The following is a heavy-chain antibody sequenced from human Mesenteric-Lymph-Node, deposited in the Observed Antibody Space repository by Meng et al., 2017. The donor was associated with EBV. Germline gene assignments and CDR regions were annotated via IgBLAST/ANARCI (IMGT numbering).Heavy chain of an antibody. V-gene: IGHV1-2*06. Sequence: VQLVQSGAEVKKPGASMKVSCRISGHTFSDYYIHWVRQAPGRGLEWMGRIRPNSGGTHYAQTFQGRVTMTRDTSSSTVYMELSRLRSDDTAVYYCARGGGLYDYVWGTYRSLHYWGQGTLVTVSS. CDR2: IRPNSGGT. J-gene: IGHJ4*02. CDR1: GHTFSDYY. CDR3: ARGGGLYDYVWGTYRSLHY. D-gene: IGHD3-16*02.